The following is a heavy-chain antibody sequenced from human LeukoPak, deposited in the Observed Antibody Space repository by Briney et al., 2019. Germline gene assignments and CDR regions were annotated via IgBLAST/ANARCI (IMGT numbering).Heavy chain of an antibody. V-gene: IGHV4-59*08. CDR1: GASIDTYY. CDR2: LSYSGST. CDR3: ACLSVSHNNYFDY. D-gene: IGHD5/OR15-5a*01. Sequence: PSETLSLTCTVSGASIDTYYWTWIRQPPGKGLEWIGDLSYSGSTSYSPSLKSRVTISADTPANQVSLRLTSVTAPDTAIYFCACLSVSHNNYFDYWGQGTLVTVSS. J-gene: IGHJ4*02.